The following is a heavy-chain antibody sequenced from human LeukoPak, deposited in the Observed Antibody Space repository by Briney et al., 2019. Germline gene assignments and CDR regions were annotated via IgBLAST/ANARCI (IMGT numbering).Heavy chain of an antibody. V-gene: IGHV1-8*01. J-gene: IGHJ3*02. Sequence: ASVKVSCKASGYTFTSYDINWVRQATGQGLEWMGWMNPNSGNTSYAQKFQGRVTMTRNTSISTVYMELSSLRSEDTAVYYCARGLLRDDAFDIWGQGTMVTVSS. D-gene: IGHD2/OR15-2a*01. CDR3: ARGLLRDDAFDI. CDR1: GYTFTSYD. CDR2: MNPNSGNT.